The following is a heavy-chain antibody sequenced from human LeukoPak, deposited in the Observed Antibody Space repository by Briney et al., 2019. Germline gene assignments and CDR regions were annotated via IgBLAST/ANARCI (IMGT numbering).Heavy chain of an antibody. CDR1: GFTFSSYA. J-gene: IGHJ4*02. Sequence: PGGSLRLSFAASGFTFSSYAMSWVRQAPGKGLEWVSAISGSGGSTYYADSVKGRFTISRDNSKNTLYLQMNSLRAEDTAVYYCAKSVRSRYYYDSSGYYGDDYWGQGTLVTVSS. CDR3: AKSVRSRYYYDSSGYYGDDY. D-gene: IGHD3-22*01. CDR2: ISGSGGST. V-gene: IGHV3-23*01.